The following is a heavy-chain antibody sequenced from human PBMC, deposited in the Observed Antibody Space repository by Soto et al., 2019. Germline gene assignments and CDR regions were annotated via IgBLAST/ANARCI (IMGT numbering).Heavy chain of an antibody. Sequence: EVQLVESGGGLVQPGGSLKLSCAASGFTFSGSAMHWVRQASGKGLEWVGRIRSKANSYATAYAASVKGRFTISRDDSKNTAYLQMNRLKTEDTAVYYCNRRDSSGYYYYYGMDVWGQGTTVTVSS. CDR2: IRSKANSYAT. CDR3: NRRDSSGYYYYYGMDV. CDR1: GFTFSGSA. D-gene: IGHD3-22*01. V-gene: IGHV3-73*02. J-gene: IGHJ6*02.